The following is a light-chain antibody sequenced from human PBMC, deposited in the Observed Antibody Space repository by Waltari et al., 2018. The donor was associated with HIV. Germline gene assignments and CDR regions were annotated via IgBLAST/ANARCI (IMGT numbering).Light chain of an antibody. CDR2: DAA. V-gene: IGKV3-11*01. Sequence: EIVLTQSPATLSLSPGERATLSCRASQSVGTYLAWYQQKPGQAPSLLIYDAAKRATGIPARFSGSGSETDFTLTISSLEPEDFAVYYCQQLRNWLTFGGGTKVEIK. J-gene: IGKJ4*01. CDR1: QSVGTY. CDR3: QQLRNWLT.